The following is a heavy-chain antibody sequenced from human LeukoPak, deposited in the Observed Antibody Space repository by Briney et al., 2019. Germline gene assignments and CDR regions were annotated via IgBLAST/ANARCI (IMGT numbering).Heavy chain of an antibody. Sequence: SETLSLTCNVSGASISDYYWSWVRQSPEKGLEWVACLYYSGSSHYNPSLRSRVAISGDTSKNQFSLKLTSVTTADTAVYYCARTIRRGWFDLWGRGTLVTVSS. J-gene: IGHJ2*01. CDR3: ARTIRRGWFDL. V-gene: IGHV4-59*01. CDR1: GASISDYY. CDR2: LYYSGSS. D-gene: IGHD2-15*01.